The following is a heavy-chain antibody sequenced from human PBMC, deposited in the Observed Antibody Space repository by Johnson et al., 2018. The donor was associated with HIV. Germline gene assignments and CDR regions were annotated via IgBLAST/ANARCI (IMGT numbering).Heavy chain of an antibody. CDR1: GFTFSSYW. CDR3: AAIAARPLDAFDI. J-gene: IGHJ3*02. V-gene: IGHV3-7*05. CDR2: IKQDGSEK. Sequence: VQVVESGGGLVQPGGSLRLSCAASGFTFSSYWMSWVRQAPGKGLEWVANIKQDGSEKYYVDSVKGRFTISRDNAKNSLFLQMNSLRAEDTAVYYCAAIAARPLDAFDIWGQGTMVTVSS. D-gene: IGHD6-6*01.